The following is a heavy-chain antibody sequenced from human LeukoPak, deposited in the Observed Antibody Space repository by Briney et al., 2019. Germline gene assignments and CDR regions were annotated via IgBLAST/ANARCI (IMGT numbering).Heavy chain of an antibody. V-gene: IGHV4-39*07. CDR2: IYYSGST. CDR1: GGSISSSSYY. Sequence: PSETLSLTCTVSGGSISSSSYYWGWIRQPPGKGLEWIGSIYYSGSTYYNPSLKSRVTISVDTSKNQFSLKLSSVTAADTAVYYCARDYSSSWVPMYNWFDPWGQGTLVTVSS. CDR3: ARDYSSSWVPMYNWFDP. D-gene: IGHD6-13*01. J-gene: IGHJ5*02.